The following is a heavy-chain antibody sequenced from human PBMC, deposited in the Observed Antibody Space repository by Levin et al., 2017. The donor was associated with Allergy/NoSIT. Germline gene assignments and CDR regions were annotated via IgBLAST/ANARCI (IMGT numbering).Heavy chain of an antibody. CDR2: VISVLGIT. CDR3: ALGIAAAGTPQYCGYYYGMDV. D-gene: IGHD6-13*01. V-gene: IGHV1-69*02. CDR1: GGTFSSYT. Sequence: PGESLKISCKASGGTFSSYTFSWVRQAPGQGLGWMGRVISVLGITNYAQKFKGRVTITADESTSTVYMELSSLRSEDTAVYYCALGIAAAGTPQYCGYYYGMDVWGQGTTVIVSS. J-gene: IGHJ6*02.